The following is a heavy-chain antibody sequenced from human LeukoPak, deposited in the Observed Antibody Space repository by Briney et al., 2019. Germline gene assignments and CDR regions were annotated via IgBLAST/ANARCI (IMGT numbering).Heavy chain of an antibody. CDR2: IYYSGST. Sequence: PSETLSLTCTVSGGSISSYYWSWIRQPPGKGLEWIGYIYYSGSTNYNPSLKSRVTISVDTSKNQFSLKLSSVTAADTAVYYCARSISRIAVAGYYGMDVWGQGTTVTVSS. CDR3: ARSISRIAVAGYYGMDV. J-gene: IGHJ6*02. V-gene: IGHV4-59*01. D-gene: IGHD6-13*01. CDR1: GGSISSYY.